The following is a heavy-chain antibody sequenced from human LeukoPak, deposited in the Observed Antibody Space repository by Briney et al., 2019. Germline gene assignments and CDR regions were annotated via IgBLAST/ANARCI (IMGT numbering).Heavy chain of an antibody. J-gene: IGHJ4*02. D-gene: IGHD3-16*01. CDR3: ARMRDYVWGSSYFDY. CDR2: IYTSGST. CDR1: GGSISSYY. Sequence: SETLSLTCTVSGGSISSYYWSWIRQPAGKGLEWIGRIYTSGSTNYNPSLKSRVTMSVDTSKNQFSLKLSSVTAADTAVYYCARMRDYVWGSSYFDYWGQGTLVTVSS. V-gene: IGHV4-4*07.